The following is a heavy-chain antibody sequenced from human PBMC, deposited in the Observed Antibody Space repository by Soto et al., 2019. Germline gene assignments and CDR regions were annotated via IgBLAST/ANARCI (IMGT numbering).Heavy chain of an antibody. CDR1: GGSFSGYY. CDR3: ARASSGWYRRANWFDP. V-gene: IGHV4-34*01. D-gene: IGHD6-19*01. J-gene: IGHJ5*02. CDR2: INHSGST. Sequence: ERLCRTCSVYGGSFSGYYWSWIRQPPGKGLEWIGEINHSGSTNYNPSLKSRVTISVDTSKNQLSLKLSSVTAADTAVYYCARASSGWYRRANWFDPWGQGTLVTVYS.